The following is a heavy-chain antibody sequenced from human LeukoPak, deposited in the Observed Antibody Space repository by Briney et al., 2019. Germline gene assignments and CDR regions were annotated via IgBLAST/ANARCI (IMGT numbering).Heavy chain of an antibody. V-gene: IGHV3-30*03. J-gene: IGHJ4*02. CDR2: ISYDGSNK. Sequence: GGSLRLSCAASGFTFSSYGMHWVRQAPGKGLEWVAVISYDGSNKYYADSVKGRFTISRDNSKNTLYLQMNSLRAEDAAVYYCARVRTSPHWGQGTLVTVSS. CDR1: GFTFSSYG. CDR3: ARVRTSPH. D-gene: IGHD2-2*01.